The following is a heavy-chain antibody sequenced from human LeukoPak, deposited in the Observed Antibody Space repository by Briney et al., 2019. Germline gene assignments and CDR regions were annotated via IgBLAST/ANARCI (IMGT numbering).Heavy chain of an antibody. J-gene: IGHJ3*02. Sequence: SETLSLTCNVSGVSVSDGRYYWTWIRQHPGKGLEWIDYKYFSGSAKYNPSLKSRLTISIDTSKNQFSLHLRSVTAADTATYYCATPYCRTISSLDVFNMWGQGTRVTVSS. CDR1: GVSVSDGRYY. CDR2: KYFSGSA. D-gene: IGHD2-2*01. CDR3: ATPYCRTISSLDVFNM. V-gene: IGHV4-31*03.